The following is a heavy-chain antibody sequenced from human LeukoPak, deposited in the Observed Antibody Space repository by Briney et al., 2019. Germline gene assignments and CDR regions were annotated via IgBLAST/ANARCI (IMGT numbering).Heavy chain of an antibody. Sequence: SETLSLTCTLSGGSISSSSHYWGWIRQPPGKGLEWIGCIYYSGSTSYNPSLKIRVTISVDTSKNECSRSVSSVAAADTAVYYCARNASIAAAGKGGRYFDYWGRGTLVTVSS. V-gene: IGHV4-39*01. CDR2: IYYSGST. CDR1: GGSISSSSHY. J-gene: IGHJ4*02. CDR3: ARNASIAAAGKGGRYFDY. D-gene: IGHD6-13*01.